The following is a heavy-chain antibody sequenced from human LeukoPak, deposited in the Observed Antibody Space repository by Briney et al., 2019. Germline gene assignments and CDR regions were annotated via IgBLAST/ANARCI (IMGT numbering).Heavy chain of an antibody. CDR2: ISNDNGIT. CDR1: GYSFPTYG. Sequence: ASVKVSCKTSGYSFPTYGISWVRQAPGQGLEWMGWISNDNGITNYAPQFQGRVTLDTETYTSTAYMELRNLRSDDTATYYCAIGQGVITWGGADVYDVWGQGTTVIVSS. D-gene: IGHD3-16*01. V-gene: IGHV1-18*01. CDR3: AIGQGVITWGGADVYDV. J-gene: IGHJ3*01.